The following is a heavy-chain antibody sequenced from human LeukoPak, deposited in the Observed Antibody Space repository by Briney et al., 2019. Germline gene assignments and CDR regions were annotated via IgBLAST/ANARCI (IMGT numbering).Heavy chain of an antibody. CDR3: ARLLSSGYSGYDWDY. V-gene: IGHV5-51*01. CDR2: IYPGDSDT. D-gene: IGHD5-12*01. Sequence: GESLKISCQGSGYNFSNYWIVWVRQMPGEGLKWMGIIYPGDSDTRYSPSFQGQVTISADKSINTAYLQWSSLKASDTAMYYCARLLSSGYSGYDWDYWGQGTLVTVSS. J-gene: IGHJ4*02. CDR1: GYNFSNYW.